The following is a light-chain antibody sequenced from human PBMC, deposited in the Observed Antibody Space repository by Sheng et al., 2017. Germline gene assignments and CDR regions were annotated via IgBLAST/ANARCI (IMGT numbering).Light chain of an antibody. J-gene: IGKJ1*01. V-gene: IGKV2-28*01. Sequence: DIVMTQSPLSLPVTPGEPASISCRSSQSLLHTNGYNYLDWYLQKPGQSPHLLVFLGSNRASGVPDRFSGSGSASNFTLKISRVEAEDVGIYYCMQALQTPRTFGQGTKMEIK. CDR2: LGS. CDR3: MQALQTPRT. CDR1: QSLLHTNGYNY.